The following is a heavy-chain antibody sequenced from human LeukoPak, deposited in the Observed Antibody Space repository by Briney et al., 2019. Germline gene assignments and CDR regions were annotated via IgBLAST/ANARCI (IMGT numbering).Heavy chain of an antibody. D-gene: IGHD3-10*01. J-gene: IGHJ4*02. CDR3: ARLCITMVRGAHYFDY. Sequence: GSLRLSCAASGFTFSSYTMNWVRQPPGKGLEWIGSIYYSGSTYYNPSLKSRVTISVDTSKNQFSLKLSSVTAADTAVYYCARLCITMVRGAHYFDYWGQGTLVTVSS. CDR2: IYYSGST. V-gene: IGHV4-59*05. CDR1: GFTFSSYT.